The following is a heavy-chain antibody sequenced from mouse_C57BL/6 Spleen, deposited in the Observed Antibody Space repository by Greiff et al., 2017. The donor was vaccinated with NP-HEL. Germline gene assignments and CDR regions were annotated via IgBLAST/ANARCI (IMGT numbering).Heavy chain of an antibody. CDR1: GFNFNDYY. CDR2: IDPEDGDT. CDR3: TTGHYSSSYGWYFDV. J-gene: IGHJ1*03. V-gene: IGHV14-1*01. Sequence: EVKLMESGAELVRPGASVKLSCTASGFNFNDYYMHWVKQRPEQGLEWIGRIDPEDGDTEYAPKFQGKATLTADTSSNTAYLQLSSLTSEDTAVYYCTTGHYSSSYGWYFDVWGTGTTVTVSS. D-gene: IGHD1-1*01.